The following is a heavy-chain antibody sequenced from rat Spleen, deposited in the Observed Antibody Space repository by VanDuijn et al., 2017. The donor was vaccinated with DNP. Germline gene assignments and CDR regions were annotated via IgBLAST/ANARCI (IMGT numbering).Heavy chain of an antibody. J-gene: IGHJ4*01. V-gene: IGHV2-15*01. D-gene: IGHD4-3*01. Sequence: QVQLKESGPGLVQPSQTLSLTCTVSGFSLTDYSVNWVRQSPGKGLEWIGAMWSGGSTDYNSGLKSRLSISRDTSKSQVFLKMNSLQTEDTAIYFCTRSNSGYYVMDAWGQGTSVTVSS. CDR1: GFSLTDYS. CDR2: MWSGGST. CDR3: TRSNSGYYVMDA.